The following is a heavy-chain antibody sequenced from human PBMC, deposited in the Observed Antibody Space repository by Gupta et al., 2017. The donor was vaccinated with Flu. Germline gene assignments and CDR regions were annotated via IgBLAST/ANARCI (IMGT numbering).Heavy chain of an antibody. CDR2: IWYDGSNK. CDR3: ARETRSLFGSWYGSEYFQH. V-gene: IGHV3-33*01. J-gene: IGHJ1*01. Sequence: QVQLVESGGGVVQPGRSLRLSCAASGFTFSSYGLHWVRQAPGKGLEWVAVIWYDGSNKYYADSVKGRFTISRDNSKNTLYLQMNSLRAEDTAVYYCARETRSLFGSWYGSEYFQHWGQGTLVTVSS. D-gene: IGHD6-13*01. CDR1: GFTFSSYG.